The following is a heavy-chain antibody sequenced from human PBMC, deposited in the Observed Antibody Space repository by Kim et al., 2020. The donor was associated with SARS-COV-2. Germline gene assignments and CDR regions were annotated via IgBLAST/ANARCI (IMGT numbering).Heavy chain of an antibody. D-gene: IGHD3-10*01. CDR3: AREMVRGVIDYYYYGMDV. V-gene: IGHV1-3*01. CDR2: INAGNGNT. CDR1: GYTFTSYA. Sequence: ASVKVSCKASGYTFTSYAMHWVRQAPGQRLEWMGWINAGNGNTKYSQKFQGRVTITRDTSASTAYMELSSLRSEDTAVYYCAREMVRGVIDYYYYGMDVWGQGTTVTVSS. J-gene: IGHJ6*02.